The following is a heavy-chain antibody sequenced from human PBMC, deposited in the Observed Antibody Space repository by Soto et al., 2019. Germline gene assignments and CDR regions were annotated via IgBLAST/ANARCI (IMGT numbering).Heavy chain of an antibody. V-gene: IGHV3-49*03. D-gene: IGHD3-10*01. Sequence: GGSLRLSCTAAGFTFGDYAMIWFRPAPGKGLEWVGFITSKAYGGTTEYAATVKGRFTISRDDSKSIAYLQMNSLKTDDTAVYYCSRVPPNNRGAPLDYWGQGTLVTVSS. J-gene: IGHJ4*02. CDR2: ITSKAYGGTT. CDR1: GFTFGDYA. CDR3: SRVPPNNRGAPLDY.